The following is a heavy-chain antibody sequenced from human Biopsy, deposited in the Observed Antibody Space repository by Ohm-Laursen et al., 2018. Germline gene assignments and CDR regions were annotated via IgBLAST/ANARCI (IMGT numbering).Heavy chain of an antibody. V-gene: IGHV1-8*01. D-gene: IGHD2/OR15-2a*01. Sequence: SVKVSCKASGYTFTTYDITWVRQATGQGPEWMGWMNPISGNTGYAHKFRGRVTMTSDSSISTAYLEVSRLTFEDTAVYYCARAVRYRLLSDPWGQGTLVTVSS. CDR1: GYTFTTYD. CDR2: MNPISGNT. J-gene: IGHJ5*02. CDR3: ARAVRYRLLSDP.